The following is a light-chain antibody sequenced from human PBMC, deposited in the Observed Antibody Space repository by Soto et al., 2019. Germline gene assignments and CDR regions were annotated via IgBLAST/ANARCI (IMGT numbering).Light chain of an antibody. J-gene: IGKJ1*01. CDR1: QRISTW. CDR2: DAS. Sequence: DIQMTQSPSTLSASVGDRVTITCRASQRISTWLAWYQQKPGKVPKLLISDASTLDSGVPSRFRGSGFGTEFTLTINSLQPDDFATYYCQHYDRYSGTFGQGTRVEI. CDR3: QHYDRYSGT. V-gene: IGKV1-5*01.